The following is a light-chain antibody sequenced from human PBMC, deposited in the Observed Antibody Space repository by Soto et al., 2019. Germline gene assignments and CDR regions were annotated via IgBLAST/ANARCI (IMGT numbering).Light chain of an antibody. CDR1: QGIRSY. CDR2: AAS. CDR3: QQLNSYPLT. Sequence: TQLIQSPSSLSASVGYRLTITCRASQGIRSYVAWYQQKPGKAPKLLIYAASTLESGVPSRFSGSGSGTDFTLTISSLQPEELSTYYCQQLNSYPLTVGGGSKGDIK. J-gene: IGKJ4*01. V-gene: IGKV1-9*01.